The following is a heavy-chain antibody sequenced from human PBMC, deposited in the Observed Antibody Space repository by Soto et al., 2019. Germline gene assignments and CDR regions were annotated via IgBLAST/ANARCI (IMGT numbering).Heavy chain of an antibody. CDR1: GFTFGNSA. CDR2: IIVGSGNT. CDR3: AAELYSGGDCCHFDY. V-gene: IGHV1-58*01. D-gene: IGHD2-21*02. J-gene: IGHJ4*02. Sequence: QMQVVQSGPEVKTPGTSVRVSCKTSGFTFGNSAVQWVRQARGQPLEWIGWIIVGSGNTKYAQKVQERVTITRDMSTTTAHMELTGLTTDDTAVYYCAAELYSGGDCCHFDYWGQGALVTVSS.